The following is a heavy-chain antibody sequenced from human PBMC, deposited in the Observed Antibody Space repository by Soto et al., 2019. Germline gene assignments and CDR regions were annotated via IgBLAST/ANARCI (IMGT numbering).Heavy chain of an antibody. D-gene: IGHD2-15*01. CDR3: TKRVSGVEI. J-gene: IGHJ3*02. CDR2: ISYNSVVI. V-gene: IGHV3-9*01. Sequence: EVQLVESGGGLVQPGRSLRLSCEASGFSFDKSGMHWVREIPGKGLEWVSGISYNSVVINYVDSVNGRCTIFSDNAKKSLYLQMKSLRPEETALYYCTKRVSGVEIWGQGTMVTVSS. CDR1: GFSFDKSG.